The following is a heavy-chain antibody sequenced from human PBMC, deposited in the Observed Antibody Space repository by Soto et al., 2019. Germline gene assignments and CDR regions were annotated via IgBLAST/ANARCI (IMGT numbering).Heavy chain of an antibody. J-gene: IGHJ3*02. CDR3: ARVEAWTDEAFDI. Sequence: QVQLVESGGGVVQPGQSLRLSCAASGFTVSNYGMHWVRQAPGKGLEWVAVIWKDGNNKYYRDSVKGRFTISRDNSKNTLELQMVSLRGDDTAVYFCARVEAWTDEAFDIWGQGTMVTVSS. V-gene: IGHV3-33*01. CDR1: GFTVSNYG. CDR2: IWKDGNNK. D-gene: IGHD5-12*01.